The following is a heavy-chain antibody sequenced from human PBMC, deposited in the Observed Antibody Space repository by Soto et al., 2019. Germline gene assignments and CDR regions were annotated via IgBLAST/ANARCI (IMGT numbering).Heavy chain of an antibody. J-gene: IGHJ4*02. D-gene: IGHD6-13*01. CDR2: MNPNSGNT. CDR3: ARDSEAAAGTGSKALFDY. V-gene: IGHV1-8*01. Sequence: GASVKVSCKASGYTFTSYDINWVRQATGQGLEWMGWMNPNSGNTGYAQKFQGRVTITADESTSTAYMELSSLRSEDTAVYYCARDSEAAAGTGSKALFDYWGQGTLVTVSS. CDR1: GYTFTSYD.